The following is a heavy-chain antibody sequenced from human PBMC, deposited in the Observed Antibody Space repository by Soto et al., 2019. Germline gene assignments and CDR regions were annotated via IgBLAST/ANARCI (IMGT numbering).Heavy chain of an antibody. V-gene: IGHV4-59*01. D-gene: IGHD4-17*01. CDR1: GGSISGSY. Sequence: ETLSLTCTVSGGSISGSYWSWIRQPPGKGLEWIGYIYYSGDTNYNPSLKSRVTISVDTFKNQFSLKLSSVTAADTAVYYCARQITVNSYYYYGMDVWGQGTTVTVSS. CDR2: IYYSGDT. CDR3: ARQITVNSYYYYGMDV. J-gene: IGHJ6*02.